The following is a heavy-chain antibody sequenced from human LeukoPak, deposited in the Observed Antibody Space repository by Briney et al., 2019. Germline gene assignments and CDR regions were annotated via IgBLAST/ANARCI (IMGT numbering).Heavy chain of an antibody. J-gene: IGHJ1*01. D-gene: IGHD1-26*01. V-gene: IGHV1-8*01. Sequence: ASVKVSCTASGYTFSSYDINWVRQAAGQGLEWMGWMNPKTGNTGYAQKFQGRLSFTRNTSINTAYMELSRLRSDDTAVYYCAREGQGSYSPIQHWGQGTLVTVSS. CDR3: AREGQGSYSPIQH. CDR1: GYTFSSYD. CDR2: MNPKTGNT.